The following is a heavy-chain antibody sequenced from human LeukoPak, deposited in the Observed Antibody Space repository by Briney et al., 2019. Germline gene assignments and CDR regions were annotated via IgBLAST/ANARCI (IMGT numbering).Heavy chain of an antibody. CDR1: GGSISSSYY. Sequence: PSETLSLTCTVSGGSISSSYYWGWIRQPPGKGLEWIGSIYYSGSTYYNPSLKSRVTISVDTSKNQFSLKLSSVTAADTAAYYCARLKYYMDVWGKGTTVTVSS. CDR3: ARLKYYMDV. CDR2: IYYSGST. J-gene: IGHJ6*03. V-gene: IGHV4-39*01.